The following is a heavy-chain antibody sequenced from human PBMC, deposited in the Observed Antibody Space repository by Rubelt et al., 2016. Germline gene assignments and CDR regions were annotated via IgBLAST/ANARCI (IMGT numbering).Heavy chain of an antibody. D-gene: IGHD1-26*01. Sequence: WLTCTVSGGSISSYYWSWIRQPPGKGLEWIGYIYYSGSTNYNPSLKSRVTISVDTSKNQFSLNLRSVTAADTAVYYCARSGSYSVFSFDIWGQGTMVTVSS. CDR3: ARSGSYSVFSFDI. CDR2: IYYSGST. CDR1: GGSISSYY. V-gene: IGHV4-59*01. J-gene: IGHJ3*02.